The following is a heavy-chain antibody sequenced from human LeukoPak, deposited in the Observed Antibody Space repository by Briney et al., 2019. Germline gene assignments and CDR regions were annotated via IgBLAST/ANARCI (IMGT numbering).Heavy chain of an antibody. CDR2: IYYSGST. D-gene: IGHD2-15*01. J-gene: IGHJ3*02. V-gene: IGHV4-59*01. CDR1: GGSISSYY. CDR3: ARVRVVVAATGAYDAFDI. Sequence: PSETLSLTCTVSGGSISSYYWSWIRQPPGKGLEWIGYIYYSGSTNYNPSLKSRVTISIDTSKNQFSLKLSSVTAADTAVYYCARVRVVVAATGAYDAFDIWGQGTMVTVSS.